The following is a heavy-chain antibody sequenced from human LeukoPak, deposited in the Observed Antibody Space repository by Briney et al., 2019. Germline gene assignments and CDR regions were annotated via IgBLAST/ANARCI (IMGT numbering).Heavy chain of an antibody. J-gene: IGHJ4*02. V-gene: IGHV4-34*01. CDR1: GGSFSGYY. Sequence: SETLSLTCAVYGGSFSGYYWSWIRQPPGKGLEWIGEINHSGSTNYNPSLKSRVTISVDTSKNQFSLKLSSVTAADTAVYYCARGLGAATVGVDSSGYYLDYWGQGTLATVSS. CDR3: ARGLGAATVGVDSSGYYLDY. CDR2: INHSGST. D-gene: IGHD3-22*01.